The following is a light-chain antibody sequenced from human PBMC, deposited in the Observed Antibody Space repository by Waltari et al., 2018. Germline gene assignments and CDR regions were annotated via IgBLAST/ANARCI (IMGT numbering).Light chain of an antibody. CDR3: SSWGGSLAGVV. Sequence: QSVLTQPPSASGTPGQRVTISCSGSNSNIGSNTVNWYQQLPGTAPKLLIYSNTRRPSVVPARFSGSKCGTSSSLAISGLQSEDEAHYYCSSWGGSLAGVVFGGGTKLTVL. J-gene: IGLJ2*01. V-gene: IGLV1-44*01. CDR2: SNT. CDR1: NSNIGSNT.